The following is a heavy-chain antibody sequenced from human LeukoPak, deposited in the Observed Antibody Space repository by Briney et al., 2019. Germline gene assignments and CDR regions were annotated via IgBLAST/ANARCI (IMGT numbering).Heavy chain of an antibody. CDR1: GFTFSDYH. V-gene: IGHV3-11*01. D-gene: IGHD1-14*01. J-gene: IGHJ4*02. Sequence: GGSLRLSCAASGFTFSDYHMTWIRQPPGKGLQWVSYISSSGSTTYYADSVKGRFTISRDNAGNSLYLQTNSLRAEDTALYYCAREKAGPADYWGQGTLVTVSS. CDR2: ISSSGSTT. CDR3: AREKAGPADY.